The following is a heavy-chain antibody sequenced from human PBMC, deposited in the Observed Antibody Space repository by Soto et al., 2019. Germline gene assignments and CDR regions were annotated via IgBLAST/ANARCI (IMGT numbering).Heavy chain of an antibody. CDR3: AKEGRFLEWLLPNWFDP. CDR2: ISGSGGST. D-gene: IGHD3-3*01. J-gene: IGHJ5*02. V-gene: IGHV3-23*01. Sequence: EVQLLESGGGLVQPGGSLRLSCAASGFTFSSYAMSWVRQAPGKGLEWVSAISGSGGSTYYADSVKGRFTISRDNAKNTLYLQMNSLRAEDTAVYYCAKEGRFLEWLLPNWFDPWGQGTLVTVSS. CDR1: GFTFSSYA.